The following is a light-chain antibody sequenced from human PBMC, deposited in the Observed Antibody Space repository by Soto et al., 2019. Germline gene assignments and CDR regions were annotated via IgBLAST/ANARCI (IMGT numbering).Light chain of an antibody. CDR1: QSVSSTY. CDR3: QQYGTSTWT. J-gene: IGKJ1*01. V-gene: IGKV3-20*01. CDR2: GTS. Sequence: IVLTQSPGTLSLSPGERATLSCRASQSVSSTYLAWYQQKSGQAPSLLIYGTSSRATGIPDRFSGSGSGTDFTLTISRLEPEDFAVYYCQQYGTSTWTFGQGTKVDIK.